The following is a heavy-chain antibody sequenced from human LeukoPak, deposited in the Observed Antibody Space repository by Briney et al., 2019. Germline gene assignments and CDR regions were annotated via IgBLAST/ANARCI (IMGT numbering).Heavy chain of an antibody. J-gene: IGHJ4*02. V-gene: IGHV5-51*01. CDR3: ARRSFGQETPADYFDH. CDR1: GYSFGRYW. Sequence: GESLKISCQASGYSFGRYWIGWVRQTPGKGLEWMGIVYGDDSDTKYSPSFEGQVIFSADKSTNTAFLEWGSLKASDTAIYYCARRSFGQETPADYFDHWGQGTPVTVSS. CDR2: VYGDDSDT. D-gene: IGHD2-2*01.